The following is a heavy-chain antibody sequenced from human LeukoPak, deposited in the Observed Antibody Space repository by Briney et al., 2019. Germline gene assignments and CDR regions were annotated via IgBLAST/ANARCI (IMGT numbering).Heavy chain of an antibody. CDR1: GFTVSSNY. Sequence: AGGSLRLSCAASGFTVSSNYMSWVRQAPGKGLEWVSVIYSGGSTYYADSVKGRFTISRHNSKNTLYLQMNSLRAEDTAVYDCASGSYYATFDYWGQGTLVTVSS. V-gene: IGHV3-53*04. CDR3: ASGSYYATFDY. D-gene: IGHD1-26*01. J-gene: IGHJ4*02. CDR2: IYSGGST.